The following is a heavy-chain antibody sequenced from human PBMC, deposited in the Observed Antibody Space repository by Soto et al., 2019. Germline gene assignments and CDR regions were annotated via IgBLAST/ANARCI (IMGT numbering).Heavy chain of an antibody. J-gene: IGHJ6*02. D-gene: IGHD2-15*01. Sequence: PSETLSLTCAVSGYSISSGYYWGWIRQPPGKGLEWIGSIYHSGSTYYNPSLKSRVTISVDTSKNQFSLKLSSVTAADTAVYYCARKLQHHCGMDVWGQGTTVTVSS. CDR2: IYHSGST. V-gene: IGHV4-38-2*01. CDR3: ARKLQHHCGMDV. CDR1: GYSISSGYY.